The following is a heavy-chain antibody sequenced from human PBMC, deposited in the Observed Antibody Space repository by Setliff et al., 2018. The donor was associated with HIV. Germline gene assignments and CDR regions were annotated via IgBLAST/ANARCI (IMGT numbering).Heavy chain of an antibody. V-gene: IGHV1-69*13. CDR3: ARLSDTAMASFDS. CDR2: IIPMFGTA. D-gene: IGHD5-18*01. Sequence: SVKVSCKASGDTFRSRAFNWVRQAPGQGPEWMGGIIPMFGTANYAQKFQGRVTITADESTSTVYMELSSLRSDDTALYYCARLSDTAMASFDSWGQGILVTVSS. J-gene: IGHJ4*02. CDR1: GDTFRSRA.